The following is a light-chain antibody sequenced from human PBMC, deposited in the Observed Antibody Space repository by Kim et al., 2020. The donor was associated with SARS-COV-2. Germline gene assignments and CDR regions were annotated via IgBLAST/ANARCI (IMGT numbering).Light chain of an antibody. CDR2: GAS. CDR3: QQYNNWPYT. CDR1: QSVSSN. V-gene: IGKV3-15*01. Sequence: EIVVTQSPATLSVSPGERATLSCRASQSVSSNLAWYQQKPGQAPRLLIYGASTRATGIPARFSASGSGTEFTLTISSLQSEDFALYYCQQYNNWPYTFGQGTKLEI. J-gene: IGKJ2*01.